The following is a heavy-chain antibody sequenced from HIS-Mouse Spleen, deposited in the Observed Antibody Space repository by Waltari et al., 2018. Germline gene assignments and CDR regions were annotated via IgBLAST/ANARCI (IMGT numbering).Heavy chain of an antibody. Sequence: QLQLQESGPGLVKPSETLSLTCTVSGGSISSSSYSWGWIRQPPGKGLEWMGSIYYSGSTYYNPSLKSRVTISVDTSKNQFSLKLSSVTAADTAVYYCARHEGQQLVTSLFDYWGQGTLVTVSS. J-gene: IGHJ4*02. D-gene: IGHD6-13*01. CDR2: IYYSGST. CDR3: ARHEGQQLVTSLFDY. CDR1: GGSISSSSYS. V-gene: IGHV4-39*01.